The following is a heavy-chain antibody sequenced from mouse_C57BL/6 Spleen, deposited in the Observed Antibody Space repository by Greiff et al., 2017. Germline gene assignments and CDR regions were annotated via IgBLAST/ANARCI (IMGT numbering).Heavy chain of an antibody. CDR3: ARARGRGYFDY. Sequence: QVQLQQPGAELVMPGASVKLSCKASGYTFTSYWMHWVKQRPGQGLEWIGEIDPSDSYTNYNQKFKGKSTLTVDKSSSTAYMQRSSLTSEDSAVYDGARARGRGYFDYWGQGTTLTVSA. J-gene: IGHJ2*01. CDR2: IDPSDSYT. D-gene: IGHD1-1*01. V-gene: IGHV1-69*01. CDR1: GYTFTSYW.